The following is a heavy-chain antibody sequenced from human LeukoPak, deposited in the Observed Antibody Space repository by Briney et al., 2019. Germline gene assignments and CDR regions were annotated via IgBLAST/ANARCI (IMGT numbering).Heavy chain of an antibody. CDR1: GFTFSSYG. CDR3: ARDSTVTTAFGDY. Sequence: PGGSLRLSCAASGFTFSSYGMHWVRQAPGKGLEWVALIWYDGSNKYYTDSVKGRLTISRDNSKNTLYLQMNSLRAEDTAVYYCARDSTVTTAFGDYWGQGTLVTVSS. J-gene: IGHJ4*02. V-gene: IGHV3-30*02. CDR2: IWYDGSNK. D-gene: IGHD4-17*01.